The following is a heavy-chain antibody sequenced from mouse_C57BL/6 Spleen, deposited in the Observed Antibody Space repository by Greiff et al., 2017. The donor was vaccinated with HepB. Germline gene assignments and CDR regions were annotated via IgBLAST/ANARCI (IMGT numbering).Heavy chain of an antibody. Sequence: VQLQESGAELARPGASVKLSCKASGYTFTSYGISWVKQRTGQGLEWIGEIYPRSGNTYYNEKFKGKATLTADKSSSTAYMELRSLTSEDSAVYFCAGNYESYYAMDYWGQGTSVTVSS. CDR1: GYTFTSYG. J-gene: IGHJ4*01. V-gene: IGHV1-81*01. D-gene: IGHD2-1*01. CDR2: IYPRSGNT. CDR3: AGNYESYYAMDY.